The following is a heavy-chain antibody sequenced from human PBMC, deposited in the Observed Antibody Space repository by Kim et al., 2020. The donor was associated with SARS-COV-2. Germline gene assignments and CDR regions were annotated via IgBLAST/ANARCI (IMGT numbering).Heavy chain of an antibody. J-gene: IGHJ4*02. CDR2: SNK. CDR3: AKAGDSSGY. Sequence: SNKYYADSVKSQFTISRDNSKNKLYLKMDSLRAEDTAVYYCAKAGDSSGYWGQGTLVTVSS. V-gene: IGHV3-30*02. D-gene: IGHD3-22*01.